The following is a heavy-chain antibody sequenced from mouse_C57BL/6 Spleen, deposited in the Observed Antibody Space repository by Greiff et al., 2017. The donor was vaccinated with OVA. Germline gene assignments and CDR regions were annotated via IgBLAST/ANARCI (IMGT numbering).Heavy chain of an antibody. V-gene: IGHV1-54*01. D-gene: IGHD2-4*01. J-gene: IGHJ2*01. CDR2: INPGSGGT. CDR3: ARSDYDYGFDY. Sequence: VQLQESGAELVRPGTSVKVSCKASGYAFTNYLIEWVKQRPGQGLEWIGVINPGSGGTNYNEKFKGKATLTADKSSSTAYMQLSSLTSEDSAVYFCARSDYDYGFDYWGQGTTLTVSS. CDR1: GYAFTNYL.